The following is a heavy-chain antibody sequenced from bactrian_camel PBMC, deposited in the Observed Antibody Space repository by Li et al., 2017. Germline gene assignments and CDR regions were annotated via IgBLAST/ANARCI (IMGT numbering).Heavy chain of an antibody. CDR1: GFTFSTYA. D-gene: IGHD1*01. Sequence: HVQLVESGGGLVQPGGSLRLSCAASGFTFSTYAMSWVRQAPGKGLEWVASIAVYRVSTLYTRSVKGRFTISKDDAKNPLYLQMNSLQPEDTAVYYCAADRVGPSFGYNYWGQGTQVTVS. V-gene: IGHV3-2*01. CDR2: IAVYRVST. CDR3: AADRVGPSFGYNY. J-gene: IGHJ4*01.